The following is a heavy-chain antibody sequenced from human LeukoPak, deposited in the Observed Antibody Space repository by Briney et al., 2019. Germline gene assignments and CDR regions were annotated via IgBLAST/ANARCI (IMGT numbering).Heavy chain of an antibody. CDR3: VSPRGFSYGYSDY. D-gene: IGHD5-18*01. Sequence: SETLSLTCTVSGGSISSSSAYWGWIRQPPGKGLEWIGSIYYSKNTYYNPSLKSRVTISADTSRNQFSLTLGSVSATDTAVYYCVSPRGFSYGYSDYWGQGTLVTVSS. CDR2: IYYSKNT. J-gene: IGHJ4*02. V-gene: IGHV4-39*01. CDR1: GGSISSSSAY.